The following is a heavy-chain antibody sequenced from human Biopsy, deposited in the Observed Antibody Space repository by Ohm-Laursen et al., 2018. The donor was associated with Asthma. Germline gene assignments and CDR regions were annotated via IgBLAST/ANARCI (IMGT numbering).Heavy chain of an antibody. D-gene: IGHD4-17*01. CDR3: AKGHGDYVFPYFQH. J-gene: IGHJ1*01. CDR2: ISYDGSTK. CDR1: GFSFSEFV. Sequence: SLRLSCSASGFSFSEFVMHWVRQAPGKGLEWVAVISYDGSTKYYADSMKGRFTISRDNSKNTLYLQMNSLRAEDTAVYYCAKGHGDYVFPYFQHWGQGTLVTVSS. V-gene: IGHV3-30*18.